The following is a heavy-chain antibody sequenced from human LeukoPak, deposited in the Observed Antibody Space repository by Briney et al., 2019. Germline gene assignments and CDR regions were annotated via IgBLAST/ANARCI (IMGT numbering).Heavy chain of an antibody. CDR3: ARGRTDRVAAAEIDY. CDR1: GGSISSSSYY. D-gene: IGHD6-13*01. V-gene: IGHV4-39*01. Sequence: TSETLSLTCTVSGGSISSSSYYWGWIRQPPGKGLEWIGSIYYSGSTYYNPSLKSRVTISVDTSKNQFSLKLSSVTAADTAVYYCARGRTDRVAAAEIDYWGQGTLVTVSS. J-gene: IGHJ4*02. CDR2: IYYSGST.